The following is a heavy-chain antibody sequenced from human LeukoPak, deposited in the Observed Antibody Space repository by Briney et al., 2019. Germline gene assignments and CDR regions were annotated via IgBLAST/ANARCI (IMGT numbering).Heavy chain of an antibody. J-gene: IGHJ5*02. CDR3: ARAAPIAAAGTEWFDP. V-gene: IGHV4-31*03. CDR2: IYYSGST. Sequence: SQTLSLTCTVSGGSISSGGYYWSWIRQHPGKGLEWIGYIYYSGSTYYNPSLRSRVSISVDTSKNQFSLKLTSVTAADTAVYYCARAAPIAAAGTEWFDPWGQGTLVTVSS. D-gene: IGHD6-13*01. CDR1: GGSISSGGYY.